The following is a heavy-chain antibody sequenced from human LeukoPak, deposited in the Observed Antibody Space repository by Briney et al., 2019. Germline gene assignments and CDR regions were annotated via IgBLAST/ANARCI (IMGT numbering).Heavy chain of an antibody. V-gene: IGHV3-23*01. J-gene: IGHJ4*02. CDR2: ISVSGSKA. D-gene: IGHD3-22*01. CDR1: GFTFSSYA. CDR3: AKAYDTSLYYFDY. Sequence: GGSLRLSCAASGFTFSSYAMSWVRQAPGKGLEWVSTISVSGSKAYYADSVKGRFTISRDKSKNTLHLQMDSLRADDTAVYYCAKAYDTSLYYFDYWGQGTLVTVSP.